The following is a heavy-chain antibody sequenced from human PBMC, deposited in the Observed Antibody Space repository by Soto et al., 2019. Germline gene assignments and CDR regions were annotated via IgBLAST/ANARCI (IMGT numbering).Heavy chain of an antibody. V-gene: IGHV4-30-2*05. CDR2: IYHSGST. D-gene: IGHD4-17*01. J-gene: IGHJ4*02. Sequence: SETLSLTCAVSGGSISSGGYSWSWIRQPPGKGLEWIGYIYHSGSTYYNPSLKSRVTISVDTSKNQFSLKLSSVTAADTAVYYCARVGEQTTVVTPTLTFDYWGQGTLVTVSS. CDR1: GGSISSGGYS. CDR3: ARVGEQTTVVTPTLTFDY.